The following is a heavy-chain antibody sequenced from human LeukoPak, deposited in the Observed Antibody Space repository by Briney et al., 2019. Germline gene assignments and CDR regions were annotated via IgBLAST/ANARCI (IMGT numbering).Heavy chain of an antibody. CDR3: AKEYCSNGVCYVGFDS. J-gene: IGHJ4*02. Sequence: PGGSLRLSCVASGFTFSSYAMTWVRQGPGKGLEWVSSIRGDSRDTYYADSVKGRFIISRDSSKNTLNLRLNSLKAEDTAVYFCAKEYCSNGVCYVGFDSWGQGTLVTVSS. D-gene: IGHD2-8*01. CDR2: IRGDSRDT. V-gene: IGHV3-23*01. CDR1: GFTFSSYA.